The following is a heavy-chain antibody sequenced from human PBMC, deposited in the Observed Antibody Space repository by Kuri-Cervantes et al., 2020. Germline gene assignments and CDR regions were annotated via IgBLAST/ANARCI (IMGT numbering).Heavy chain of an antibody. CDR1: GYSISSGYY. CDR3: ARYSSGWYDY. Sequence: GSLRLSCAVSGYSISSGYYWDWIRQPPGKGLEWIGSIYYSGSTYYNPSLKSRVTISVDTSKNQFSLKLSSVTAADTAVYYCARYSSGWYDYWGQGTLVTVSS. CDR2: IYYSGST. D-gene: IGHD6-19*01. V-gene: IGHV4-38-2*01. J-gene: IGHJ4*02.